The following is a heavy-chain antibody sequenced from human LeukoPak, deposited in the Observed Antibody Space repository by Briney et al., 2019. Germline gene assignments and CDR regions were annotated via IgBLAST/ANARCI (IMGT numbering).Heavy chain of an antibody. D-gene: IGHD2-2*01. CDR2: ISWNSGSI. Sequence: GGSLRLSCAASGFTFDDYAMHWVRQAPGKGLEWASGISWNSGSIGYADSVKGRFTISRDNAKNSLYLQMNSLRAEDTALYYCAKGVVVPAANWFDPWGQGTLVTVSS. CDR3: AKGVVVPAANWFDP. J-gene: IGHJ5*02. V-gene: IGHV3-9*01. CDR1: GFTFDDYA.